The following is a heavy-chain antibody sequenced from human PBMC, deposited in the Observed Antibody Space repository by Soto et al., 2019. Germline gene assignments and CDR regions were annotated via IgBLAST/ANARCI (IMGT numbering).Heavy chain of an antibody. V-gene: IGHV4-59*01. D-gene: IGHD2-15*01. CDR1: GGSISSYY. CDR3: ARDCSGGSCEDAFDI. J-gene: IGHJ3*02. CDR2: IYYSGST. Sequence: SETLSLTCTVSGGSISSYYWSWIRQPPGKGLEWIGYIYYSGSTNYNPSLKSRVTISVDTSKNQFSLKLSSVTAADTAVYYCARDCSGGSCEDAFDIWGQGTMVTVSS.